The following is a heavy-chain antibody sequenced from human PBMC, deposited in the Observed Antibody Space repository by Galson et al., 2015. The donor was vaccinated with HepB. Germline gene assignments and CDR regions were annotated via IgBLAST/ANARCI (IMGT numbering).Heavy chain of an antibody. CDR3: ARGPITMVQGVIRNLGFDY. D-gene: IGHD3-10*01. V-gene: IGHV3-74*01. CDR1: GFTFSSYW. CDR2: INSDGSST. J-gene: IGHJ4*02. Sequence: SLRLSCAASGFTFSSYWMHWVRQAPGKGLVWVSRINSDGSSTSYADSVKGRFTISRDNAKNTLYLQMNSLRAEDTAVYYCARGPITMVQGVIRNLGFDYWGQGTLVTVSS.